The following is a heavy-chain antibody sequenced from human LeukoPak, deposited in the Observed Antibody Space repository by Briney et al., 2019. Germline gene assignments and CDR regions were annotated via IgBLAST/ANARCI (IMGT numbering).Heavy chain of an antibody. J-gene: IGHJ2*01. CDR2: IYYSGST. D-gene: IGHD3-10*01. CDR1: GGSINSYH. Sequence: SETLSLTCSVSGGSINSYHWSWIRQPPGKGLEWIGYIYYSGSTNYNPSLKSRVTISVDTSKNQFSLKLTSVTAADTAVYHCARDPSSGEDLWGRGTLVTVSS. V-gene: IGHV4-59*01. CDR3: ARDPSSGEDL.